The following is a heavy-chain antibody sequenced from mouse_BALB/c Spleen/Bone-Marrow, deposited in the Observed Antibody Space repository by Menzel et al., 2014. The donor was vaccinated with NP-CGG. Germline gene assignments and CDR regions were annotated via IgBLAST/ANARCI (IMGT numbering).Heavy chain of an antibody. J-gene: IGHJ3*01. CDR2: IHPSDSET. Sequence: VQLQQSGTEVVRPGASVKLSCKASGYSFTTYWMNWVKQRPGQGLEWIGMIHPSDSETRLNQKFKDKATLTVDKSSSTAYMQLNSPTSEDPAVYYCAREKVYYGISWFAYWGQGTLVTVSA. CDR3: AREKVYYGISWFAY. V-gene: IGHV1-61*01. D-gene: IGHD2-1*01. CDR1: GYSFTTYW.